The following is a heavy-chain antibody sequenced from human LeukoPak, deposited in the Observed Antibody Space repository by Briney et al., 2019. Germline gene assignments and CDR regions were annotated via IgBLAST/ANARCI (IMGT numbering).Heavy chain of an antibody. CDR2: IYYSGST. J-gene: IGHJ6*03. Sequence: PSETLSPTCTVSGGSIDINTSYWGWMGQPPGKELAWIGSIYYSGSTNSHPSIKSRVTISVDTSKNQFSLKLSSVTAADTAVYYCARGIGYYYYFMDVGGKGTTVTVSS. D-gene: IGHD2-21*01. CDR1: GGSIDINTSY. V-gene: IGHV4-39*07. CDR3: ARGIGYYYYFMDV.